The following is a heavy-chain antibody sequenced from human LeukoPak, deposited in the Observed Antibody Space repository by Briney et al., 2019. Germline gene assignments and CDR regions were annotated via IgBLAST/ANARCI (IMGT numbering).Heavy chain of an antibody. D-gene: IGHD1-26*01. CDR3: ARAGWALDY. CDR2: INHSGST. CDR1: GGSFSGHY. V-gene: IGHV4-34*01. J-gene: IGHJ4*02. Sequence: PSETLSLTCAVYGGSFSGHYWSWIRQPPGKGLEWIGEINHSGSTNYNPSLKSRVTISVDTSKNQFSLKLSSVTAADTAVYYCARAGWALDYWGQGTLVTVSS.